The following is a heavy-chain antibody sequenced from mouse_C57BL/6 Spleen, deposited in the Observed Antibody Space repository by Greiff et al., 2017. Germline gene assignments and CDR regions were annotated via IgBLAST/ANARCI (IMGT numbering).Heavy chain of an antibody. CDR1: GYTFTDYK. D-gene: IGHD4-1*01. CDR2: INPNNGGT. J-gene: IGHJ2*01. CDR3: ASELVLDY. V-gene: IGHV1-22*01. Sequence: VQLQQSGPELVKPGASVKMSCKASGYTFTDYKMHWVKQSHVKSLEWIGYINPNNGGTSYNQKFKGKATLTVNKSSSTAYMELRSLTSEESAVYYCASELVLDYWGQGTTLTVSS.